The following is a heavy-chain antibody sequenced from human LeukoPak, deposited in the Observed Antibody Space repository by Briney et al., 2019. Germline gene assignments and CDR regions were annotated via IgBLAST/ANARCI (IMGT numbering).Heavy chain of an antibody. V-gene: IGHV3-23*01. Sequence: GGSLRLSCAASGFSFSSYGISWVRQAPGKGLEWVSTINTSGGTTYYADSVKGRFTVSRDNSKNTLYLQMNSLRAEDTAVYYCAKPQVATRFDYWGQGTLVTVSS. CDR1: GFSFSSYG. CDR2: INTSGGTT. D-gene: IGHD5-12*01. CDR3: AKPQVATRFDY. J-gene: IGHJ4*02.